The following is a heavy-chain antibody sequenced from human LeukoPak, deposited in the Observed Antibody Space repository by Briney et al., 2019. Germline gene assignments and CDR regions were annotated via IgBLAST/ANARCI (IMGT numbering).Heavy chain of an antibody. CDR2: ISRNGGST. V-gene: IGHV3-64*01. J-gene: IGHJ4*02. D-gene: IGHD2-21*02. CDR3: ARGAPYCGGDCYSPSDY. Sequence: PGGSLRLSCAASGFTFNSYAMHWVRQAPGKGLEYVSAISRNGGSTYYANSVKGRFTISRDNSKNTLYLQMDGLKSEDMAVYYCARGAPYCGGDCYSPSDYWGQGTLVTVSS. CDR1: GFTFNSYA.